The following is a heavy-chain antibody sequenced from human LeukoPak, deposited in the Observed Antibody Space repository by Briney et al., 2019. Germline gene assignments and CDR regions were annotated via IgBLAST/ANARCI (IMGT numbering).Heavy chain of an antibody. CDR1: GGSFSGYY. V-gene: IGHV4-34*01. CDR3: ARESPYYDFWSGPKAWFDP. CDR2: INHSGST. J-gene: IGHJ5*02. Sequence: SETLSLTCAVYGGSFSGYYWSWIRQPPGKGLEWIGEINHSGSTNYNPSLKSRGTISVDTSKTQFSLKLSSVTAADTAVYYCARESPYYDFWSGPKAWFDPWGQGTLVTVSS. D-gene: IGHD3-3*01.